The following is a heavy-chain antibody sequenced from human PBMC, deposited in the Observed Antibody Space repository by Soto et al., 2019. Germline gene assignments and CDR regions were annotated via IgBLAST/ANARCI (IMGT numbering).Heavy chain of an antibody. J-gene: IGHJ4*02. V-gene: IGHV3-74*01. Sequence: EVQLVESGGGLVQPGGSLRLSCAASGFTFSSYWMHWVSQGPGKGLVWVSRISSDGSTTNYADSVRGRFTISRDNARNTLYLQMNSLRAEDTAVYYCAREDYRSSWPPLDHWGQGTLVTVSS. CDR3: AREDYRSSWPPLDH. CDR2: ISSDGSTT. CDR1: GFTFSSYW. D-gene: IGHD6-6*01.